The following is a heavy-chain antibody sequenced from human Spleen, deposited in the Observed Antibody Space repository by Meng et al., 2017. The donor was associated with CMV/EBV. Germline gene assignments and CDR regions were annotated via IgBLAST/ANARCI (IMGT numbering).Heavy chain of an antibody. CDR3: ARGTGFWSGYSATFGLDP. J-gene: IGHJ5*02. CDR1: GFTFSSYA. Sequence: GGSLRLSCAASGFTFSSYAMSWVRQAPGKGLEWVSAISGSGGSTYYADSVKGRFTISRENAKNSLFLQMNSLRAGDTAVYYCARGTGFWSGYSATFGLDPWGQGTLVTVSS. V-gene: IGHV3-23*01. CDR2: ISGSGGST. D-gene: IGHD3-3*01.